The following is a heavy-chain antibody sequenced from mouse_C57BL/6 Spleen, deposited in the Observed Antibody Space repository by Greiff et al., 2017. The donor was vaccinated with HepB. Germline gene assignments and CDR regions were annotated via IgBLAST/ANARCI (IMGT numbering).Heavy chain of an antibody. Sequence: QVQLKQSGPELVKPGASVKLSCKASGYTLTSYDINWVKQRPGQGLEWIGWIYPRDGSTKYNEKFKGKATLTVDTSSSTAYRELHSLTSEDSAVYVCARRIYYGYYGFAYWGQGTLVTVSA. CDR3: ARRIYYGYYGFAY. J-gene: IGHJ3*01. V-gene: IGHV1-85*01. CDR1: GYTLTSYD. D-gene: IGHD2-3*01. CDR2: IYPRDGST.